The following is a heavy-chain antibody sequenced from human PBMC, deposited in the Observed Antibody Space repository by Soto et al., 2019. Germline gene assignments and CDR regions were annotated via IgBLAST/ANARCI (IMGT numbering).Heavy chain of an antibody. J-gene: IGHJ6*02. CDR1: GYSFTSYW. Sequence: KISCKGSGYSFTSYWISWVRQMPGKGLEWMGRIDPSDSYTNYSPSFQGHVTISADKSISTAYLQWSSLKASDTAMYYCARHYFDFWSGYPPMDVWGQGTTVTVSS. V-gene: IGHV5-10-1*01. CDR3: ARHYFDFWSGYPPMDV. CDR2: IDPSDSYT. D-gene: IGHD3-3*01.